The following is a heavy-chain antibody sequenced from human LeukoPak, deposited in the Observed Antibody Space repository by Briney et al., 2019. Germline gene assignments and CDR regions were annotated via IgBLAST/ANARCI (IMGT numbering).Heavy chain of an antibody. V-gene: IGHV3-23*01. Sequence: PGGSLRLSCAASGFTFSSYAMSWVRQAPGKGLEWVSAISGSGGSTYYADSVKGRFTISRDNSKNTLYLQMNSLRADDSAVYYCARDPNGDYIGAFDFQRWGLGTLVTVSS. CDR2: ISGSGGST. D-gene: IGHD4-17*01. J-gene: IGHJ1*01. CDR3: ARDPNGDYIGAFDFQR. CDR1: GFTFSSYA.